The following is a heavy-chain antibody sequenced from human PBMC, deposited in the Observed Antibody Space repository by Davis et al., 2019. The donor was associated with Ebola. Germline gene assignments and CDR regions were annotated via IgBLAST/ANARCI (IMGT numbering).Heavy chain of an antibody. CDR2: IRYDGSNK. CDR1: GFTFSTYA. D-gene: IGHD4-17*01. J-gene: IGHJ6*02. V-gene: IGHV3-30*03. Sequence: GGSLRLSCAASGFTFSTYAMHWVRQAPGKGLESVAVIRYDGSNKYYADSVKGRFIIPSDNSKNTLSLQMNSLRAEDTAVYYCARDMTTVTALLIYGTDVWGQGTTVTVSS. CDR3: ARDMTTVTALLIYGTDV.